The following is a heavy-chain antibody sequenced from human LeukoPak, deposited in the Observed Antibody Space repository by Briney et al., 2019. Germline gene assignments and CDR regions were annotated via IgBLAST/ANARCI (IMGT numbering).Heavy chain of an antibody. V-gene: IGHV3-48*03. J-gene: IGHJ6*04. Sequence: GGSLRLSCAASGFTFSSFEMNWVRQGPGKGLEWVSYISSSGSTIYYADSVKGRFTISRDNAKNSLYLQMNSLRAEDTAVYYCAELGITMIGGVWGKGTTVTISS. CDR3: AELGITMIGGV. D-gene: IGHD3-10*02. CDR2: ISSSGSTI. CDR1: GFTFSSFE.